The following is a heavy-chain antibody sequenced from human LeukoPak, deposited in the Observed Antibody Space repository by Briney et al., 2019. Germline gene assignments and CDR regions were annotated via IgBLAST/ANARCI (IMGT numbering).Heavy chain of an antibody. CDR2: IKSKTDGGTT. V-gene: IGHV3-15*01. Sequence: GGSLRLSCAASGFTFSNAWMSWVRQAPGKGLEWVGRIKSKTDGGTTDYAAPVKGRFTISRDDSKNTLYLQMNSLKTEDTAVYYCTTDPERIQLWLQQLGPHYFDYWGQGTLVTVSS. J-gene: IGHJ4*02. CDR1: GFTFSNAW. D-gene: IGHD5-18*01. CDR3: TTDPERIQLWLQQLGPHYFDY.